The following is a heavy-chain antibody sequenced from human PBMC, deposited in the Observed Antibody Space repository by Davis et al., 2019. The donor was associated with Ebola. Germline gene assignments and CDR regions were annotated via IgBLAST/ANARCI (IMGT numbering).Heavy chain of an antibody. J-gene: IGHJ5*02. CDR2: INQRGDS. CDR3: ASLHQIRGKACFDL. V-gene: IGHV4-34*01. D-gene: IGHD2-2*01. CDR1: GGSLSDYF. Sequence: PSETLSLTCAVDGGSLSDYFWGWIRQSPGKGLEWIGEINQRGDSDYNPSLRSRATLSVDRSKLQFSLRLASVTAADTAVYYCASLHQIRGKACFDLWGQGDLVVVSS.